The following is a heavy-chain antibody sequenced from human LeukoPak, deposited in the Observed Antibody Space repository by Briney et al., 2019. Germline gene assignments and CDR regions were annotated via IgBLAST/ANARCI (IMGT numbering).Heavy chain of an antibody. Sequence: GALRLYCAASGFTFSNYGMHWVRQAPGKGLEWVAVISYDGSNKYYADSVKGRFTISRDNSKNTLYLQMNSLRAEDTAVYYCARAAAGTGALLGVFDYWGQGTLVTVSS. CDR3: ARAAAGTGALLGVFDY. V-gene: IGHV3-30*03. D-gene: IGHD6-13*01. J-gene: IGHJ4*02. CDR2: ISYDGSNK. CDR1: GFTFSNYG.